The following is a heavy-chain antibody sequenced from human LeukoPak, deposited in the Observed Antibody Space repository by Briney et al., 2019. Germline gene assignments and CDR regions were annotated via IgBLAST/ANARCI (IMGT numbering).Heavy chain of an antibody. J-gene: IGHJ4*02. CDR3: ARHVVAVGFDY. Sequence: GGSLRLSCAASGFTFSSYSMNWIRQAPGKGLEWVSSITSSSSYIYYADSVKGRFTISRDNAKNSLYLQMNSLRAEDTAVYYCARHVVAVGFDYWGQGTLVTVSS. CDR1: GFTFSSYS. V-gene: IGHV3-21*01. CDR2: ITSSSSYI. D-gene: IGHD3-22*01.